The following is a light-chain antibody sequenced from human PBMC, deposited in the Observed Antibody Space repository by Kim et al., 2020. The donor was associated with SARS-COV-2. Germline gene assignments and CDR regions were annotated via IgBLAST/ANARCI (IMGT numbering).Light chain of an antibody. J-gene: IGKJ2*01. CDR3: QRSYSNPPEYT. CDR1: QRISNY. CDR2: AAS. Sequence: DIQMTQSPSSLSASVGDRVTITCRASQRISNYLNRYQQKPGKAPKVLIYAASTLQSRVPSRFSGSGSGTDFTLTISSLQPEDFATYYCQRSYSNPPEYTFGQGTKVYIK. V-gene: IGKV1-39*01.